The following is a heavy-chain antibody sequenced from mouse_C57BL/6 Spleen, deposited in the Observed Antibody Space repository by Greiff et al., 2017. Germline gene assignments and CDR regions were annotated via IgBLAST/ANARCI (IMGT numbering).Heavy chain of an antibody. Sequence: VQLQQPGAELVKPGASVKMSCKASGYTFTSYWITWVKQRPGQGLEWIGDIYPGSGSTNYNEKFKSKATLTVDTSSSTAYMQLSSLTSEDSAVYYCARSGGYYVGAMDYWGQGTSGTVSS. CDR2: IYPGSGST. J-gene: IGHJ4*01. CDR1: GYTFTSYW. V-gene: IGHV1-55*01. D-gene: IGHD2-3*01. CDR3: ARSGGYYVGAMDY.